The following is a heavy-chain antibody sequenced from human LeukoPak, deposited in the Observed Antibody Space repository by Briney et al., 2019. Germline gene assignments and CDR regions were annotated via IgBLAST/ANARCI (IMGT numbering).Heavy chain of an antibody. J-gene: IGHJ6*03. CDR3: ASIAARMDYYYYYYMDV. CDR1: GFTFRTFS. D-gene: IGHD6-6*01. CDR2: ISVTSSYI. Sequence: GGSLRLSCAGSGFTFRTFSMNWVRQAPGKGLEWVSSISVTSSYIYYADSVKGRFTISRDNAKNSLYLQMNSLRAEDTAVYYCASIAARMDYYYYYYMDVWGKGTTVAVSS. V-gene: IGHV3-21*01.